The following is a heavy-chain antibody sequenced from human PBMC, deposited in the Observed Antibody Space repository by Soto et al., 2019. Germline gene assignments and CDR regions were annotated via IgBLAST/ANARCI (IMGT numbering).Heavy chain of an antibody. V-gene: IGHV3-21*01. CDR3: ARDGNYGDCLDI. CDR1: GFTFSSYS. Sequence: GSLRLSCAASGFTFSSYSMNWVRQAPGKGLEWVSSISSSSSYIYYADSVKGRFTISRDNAKNSLYLQMNSLRAEDTAVYYCARDGNYGDCLDIWGQGTMVTVSS. D-gene: IGHD4-17*01. CDR2: ISSSSSYI. J-gene: IGHJ3*02.